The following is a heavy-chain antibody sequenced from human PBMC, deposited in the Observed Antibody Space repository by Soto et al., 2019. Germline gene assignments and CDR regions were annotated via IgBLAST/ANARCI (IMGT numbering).Heavy chain of an antibody. CDR3: TKVAGYSSRWYYYYYGMDV. D-gene: IGHD6-13*01. CDR2: ISSSSDST. V-gene: IGHV3-23*01. J-gene: IGHJ6*02. CDR1: GFTFSSYA. Sequence: EVQLLESGGGLVQPGGSLRLSCTASGFTFSSYAMSWVRQAPGKGLEWVSGISSSSDSTYYTDSVKGRLTISRDYSKNTLYLQMNSLRAEDTAVYYCTKVAGYSSRWYYYYYGMDVWGQGTPVTVSS.